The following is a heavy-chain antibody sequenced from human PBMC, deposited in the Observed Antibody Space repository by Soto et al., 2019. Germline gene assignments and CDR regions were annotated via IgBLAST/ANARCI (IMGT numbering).Heavy chain of an antibody. D-gene: IGHD6-13*01. J-gene: IGHJ5*02. CDR1: GGSVINGMYY. V-gene: IGHV4-39*07. CDR2: IYHSGTT. CDR3: ARSLLTSSWYAGS. Sequence: SETLSLTCTVSGGSVINGMYYWSWLRKPPGKGLEWIGSIYHSGTTYYNPSLKSRVTISLDTSRNQFSLKLTSVTAADTAVYYCARSLLTSSWYAGSWGQGTLVTVSS.